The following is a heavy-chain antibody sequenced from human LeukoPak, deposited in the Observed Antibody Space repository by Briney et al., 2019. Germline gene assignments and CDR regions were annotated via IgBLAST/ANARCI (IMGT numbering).Heavy chain of an antibody. CDR3: SRESGPFCPFGY. Sequence: SGTLSLTCGVSGGSIXGXXXWXXXXQPPXXGXEXVGEISLAGQTNYNPSLNGRVTMSLDKSSNQLSLHLTSVTAADTATYFCSRESGPFCPFGYWGQGTLVIVSS. J-gene: IGHJ4*02. CDR1: GGSIXGXXX. D-gene: IGHD1-26*01. CDR2: ISLAGQT. V-gene: IGHV4-4*02.